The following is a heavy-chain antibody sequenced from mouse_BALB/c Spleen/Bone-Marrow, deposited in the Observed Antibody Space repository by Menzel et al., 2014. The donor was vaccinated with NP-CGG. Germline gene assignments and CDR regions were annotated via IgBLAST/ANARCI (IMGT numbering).Heavy chain of an antibody. J-gene: IGHJ3*01. CDR3: ARRAARATGFAY. D-gene: IGHD3-1*01. Sequence: EVKLVESGAELVKPGASVKLSCTASGFNIKDTYMHWVKQRPEQGLEWIGRIDPANGNTKYDPKFRGKATITADTSSNTAYLQLSSLTSEDTAVYYCARRAARATGFAYWGQGTLVTVSA. CDR1: GFNIKDTY. CDR2: IDPANGNT. V-gene: IGHV14-3*02.